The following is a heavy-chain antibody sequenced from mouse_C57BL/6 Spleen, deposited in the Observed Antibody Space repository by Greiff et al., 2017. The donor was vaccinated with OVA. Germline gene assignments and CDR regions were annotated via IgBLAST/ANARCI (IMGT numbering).Heavy chain of an antibody. CDR3: TKLTGTSWYFDV. V-gene: IGHV5-9-1*02. J-gene: IGHJ1*03. CDR2: ISSGGDYI. Sequence: EVKVEESGEGLVKPGGSLKLSCAASGFTFSSYAMSWVRQTPEKRLEWVAYISSGGDYIYYADTVKGRFTISRDNARNTLYLQMSSLKSEDTAMYYCTKLTGTSWYFDVWGTGTTVTVSS. D-gene: IGHD4-1*01. CDR1: GFTFSSYA.